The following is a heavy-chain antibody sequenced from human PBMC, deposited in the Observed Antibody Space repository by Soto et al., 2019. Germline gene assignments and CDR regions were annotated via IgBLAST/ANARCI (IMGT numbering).Heavy chain of an antibody. V-gene: IGHV4-34*01. Sequence: PSETLSLTCAVYGGSFSGYYWIWIRQPPGKGLEWIGEINHSGSTSYNPSLKSRVTISVDTSKNQFSLKLSSVTAADTAVYYCARDRRLITMVRGVSLWFDPWGQGTLVTVS. CDR3: ARDRRLITMVRGVSLWFDP. CDR1: GGSFSGYY. CDR2: INHSGST. J-gene: IGHJ5*02. D-gene: IGHD3-10*01.